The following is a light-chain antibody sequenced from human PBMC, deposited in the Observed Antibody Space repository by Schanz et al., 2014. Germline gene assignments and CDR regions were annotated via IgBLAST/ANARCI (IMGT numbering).Light chain of an antibody. J-gene: IGKJ4*01. CDR2: LGS. CDR3: MQALETPLT. V-gene: IGKV2-28*01. CDR1: QGLLHSDGYNY. Sequence: DIVMTQSPLSLPVTPGEPASISCRSSQGLLHSDGYNYLDWYLQKPGQSPQLLIFLGSNRASGAPDRFSGSGSGTDFTLNISRVEAEDVGVYYCMQALETPLTFGGGTKVEIK.